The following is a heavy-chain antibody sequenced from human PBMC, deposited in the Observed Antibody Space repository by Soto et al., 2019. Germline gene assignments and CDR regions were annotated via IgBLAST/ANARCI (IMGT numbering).Heavy chain of an antibody. J-gene: IGHJ6*02. CDR2: INPSGGST. D-gene: IGHD3-3*01. CDR3: AVLRFLEWSEVLYYYYYGMDV. V-gene: IGHV1-46*01. CDR1: GYTFTSYY. Sequence: ASVKVSCKASGYTFTSYYMHWVRQAPGQGLEWMGIINPSGGSTSYAQKFQGRVTMTRDTSTSTVYMELSSLRSEDTAVYYCAVLRFLEWSEVLYYYYYGMDVWGQGTTVTVSS.